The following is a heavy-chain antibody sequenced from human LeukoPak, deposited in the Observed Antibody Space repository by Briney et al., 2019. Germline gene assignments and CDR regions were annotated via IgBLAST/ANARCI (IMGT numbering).Heavy chain of an antibody. D-gene: IGHD3-3*01. CDR1: GGTFSSYA. CDR3: AGFFGVVEAPNYYYYMNV. CDR2: IIPICGTA. J-gene: IGHJ6*03. V-gene: IGHV1-69*13. Sequence: GASVKVSCKASGGTFSSYAISWGRRAPGQGLERRGGIIPICGTANYAQKFQGRVTITADESTSTAYLELRSLRSEDTAVYYCAGFFGVVEAPNYYYYMNVWGKGTTVTVSS.